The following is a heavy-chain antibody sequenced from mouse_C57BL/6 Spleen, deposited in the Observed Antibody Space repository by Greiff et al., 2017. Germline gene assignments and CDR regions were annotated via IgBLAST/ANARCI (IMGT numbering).Heavy chain of an antibody. Sequence: VKLQQPGAELVRPGSSVKLSCKASGYTFTSYWMHWVKQRPIQGLEWIGNIDPSDSETHYNQKFKDKATLTVDKSSSTAYMQLSSLTSEDSAVYYCARVYYDYDGFAYWGQGTLVTVSA. D-gene: IGHD2-4*01. J-gene: IGHJ3*01. CDR3: ARVYYDYDGFAY. V-gene: IGHV1-52*01. CDR2: IDPSDSET. CDR1: GYTFTSYW.